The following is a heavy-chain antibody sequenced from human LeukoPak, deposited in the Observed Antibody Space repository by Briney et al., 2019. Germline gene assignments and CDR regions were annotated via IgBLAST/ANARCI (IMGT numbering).Heavy chain of an antibody. Sequence: SETQSLTCAVYGGSFSGYYWSWIRQPPGKGLEWIGEINHSGSTNYNPSLKSRVTISVDTSKNQFSLKLSSVTAADTAVYYCARVGSMHVYYYYYGMDVWGQGTTVTVSS. J-gene: IGHJ6*02. V-gene: IGHV4-34*01. CDR3: ARVGSMHVYYYYYGMDV. CDR1: GGSFSGYY. D-gene: IGHD3-16*01. CDR2: INHSGST.